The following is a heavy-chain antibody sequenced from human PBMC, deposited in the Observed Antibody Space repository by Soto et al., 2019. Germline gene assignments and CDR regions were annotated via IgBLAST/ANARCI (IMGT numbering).Heavy chain of an antibody. J-gene: IGHJ6*03. CDR1: GFTFSDYY. Sequence: GGSLRLSCAASGFTFSDYYMSWIRQAPGKGLEWVSYISSSGSTIYYADSVKGRFTISRDNAKNSLYLQMNSLRAEDTAVYYCARDLRSSWRYYYYYMDVWGKGTTVIVSS. V-gene: IGHV3-11*01. CDR2: ISSSGSTI. D-gene: IGHD6-13*01. CDR3: ARDLRSSWRYYYYYMDV.